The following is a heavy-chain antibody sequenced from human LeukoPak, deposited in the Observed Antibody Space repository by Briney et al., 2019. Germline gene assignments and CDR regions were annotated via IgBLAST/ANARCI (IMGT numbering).Heavy chain of an antibody. CDR2: INPNSGGT. CDR1: GYTFTSYA. V-gene: IGHV1-2*02. D-gene: IGHD5-12*01. J-gene: IGHJ3*02. Sequence: ASVKVSCKASGYTFTSYAMNWVRQAPGQGLEWMGWINPNSGGTHYGQKFQGRVTMTRDTSISTAYLDLSSLTSDDTAVYYCARDLPKTGYVGALDIWGQGTMVTVSS. CDR3: ARDLPKTGYVGALDI.